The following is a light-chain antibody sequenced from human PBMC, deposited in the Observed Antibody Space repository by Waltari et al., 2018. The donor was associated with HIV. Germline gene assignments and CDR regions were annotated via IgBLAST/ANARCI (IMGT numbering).Light chain of an antibody. CDR1: QDINNH. CDR2: DAS. CDR3: QQFHSLPLT. V-gene: IGKV1-33*01. Sequence: IHMTQSPSSLSASVGGKVTITCQASQDINNHLSWYRQKPGKAPELLIYDASILEPGVPSRFSGRSSGTTFSLSIRTLLPEDSATYFCQQFHSLPLTFGPGTTVDIK. J-gene: IGKJ3*01.